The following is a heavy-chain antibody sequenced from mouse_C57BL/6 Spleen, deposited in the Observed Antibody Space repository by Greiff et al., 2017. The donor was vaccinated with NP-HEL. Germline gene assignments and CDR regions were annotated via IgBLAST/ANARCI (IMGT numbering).Heavy chain of an antibody. D-gene: IGHD1-1*01. V-gene: IGHV1-69*01. CDR3: ARAVVAGKAMDY. CDR2: IDPSDSYT. Sequence: VQLQQPGAELVMPGASVKLSCKASGYTFTSYWMHWVKQRPGQGLEWIGEIDPSDSYTNYNHKFKGKSTLTVDKSSSTAYMQLSSLTSEDSAVYYCARAVVAGKAMDYWGQGTSVTVSS. CDR1: GYTFTSYW. J-gene: IGHJ4*01.